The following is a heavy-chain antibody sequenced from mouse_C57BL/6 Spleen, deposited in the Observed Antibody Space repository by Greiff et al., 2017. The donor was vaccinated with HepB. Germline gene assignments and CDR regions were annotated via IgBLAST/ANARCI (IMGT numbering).Heavy chain of an antibody. CDR2: INPGSGGT. D-gene: IGHD5-1*01. CDR1: GYAFTNYL. Sequence: VQLQQSGAELVRPGTSVKVSCKASGYAFTNYLIEGVKQRPGQGLEWIGVINPGSGGTNYNEKFKGKATLTADKSSSTAYMQLSSLTSEDSAVYFCARRGTSYAMDYWGQGTSVTVSS. J-gene: IGHJ4*01. CDR3: ARRGTSYAMDY. V-gene: IGHV1-54*01.